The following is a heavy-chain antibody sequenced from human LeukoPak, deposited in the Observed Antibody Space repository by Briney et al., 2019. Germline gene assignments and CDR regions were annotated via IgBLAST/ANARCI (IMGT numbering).Heavy chain of an antibody. J-gene: IGHJ4*02. Sequence: GGSLRLSCTASKFTFSHYGIQWVRQAPGKGLEWVSSISSSSSYIYYADSVKGRFTISRDNAKNSLYLQMNSLRAEDTAVYYCAREGPRSNSQCDYWGQETLLTVSS. CDR3: AREGPRSNSQCDY. V-gene: IGHV3-21*01. CDR1: KFTFSHYG. CDR2: ISSSSSYI. D-gene: IGHD4-11*01.